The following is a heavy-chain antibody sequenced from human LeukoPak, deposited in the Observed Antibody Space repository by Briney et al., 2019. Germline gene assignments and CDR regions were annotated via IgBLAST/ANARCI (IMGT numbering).Heavy chain of an antibody. CDR3: AKDKAVVTGTGTYFDY. Sequence: GSLRLSCAASGFTFTSYAMHWVRQAPGKGLEWVSVIGSSGGSTYYADSVRGRFTISRDNSKNTLYLQMNSLRVEDTAIYYCAKDKAVVTGTGTYFDYWGQGTLVTVSS. D-gene: IGHD6-19*01. CDR1: GFTFTSYA. J-gene: IGHJ4*02. V-gene: IGHV3-23*01. CDR2: IGSSGGST.